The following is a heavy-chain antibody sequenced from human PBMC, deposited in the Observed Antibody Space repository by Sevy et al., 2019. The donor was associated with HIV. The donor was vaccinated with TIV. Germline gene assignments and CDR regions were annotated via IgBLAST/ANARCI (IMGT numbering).Heavy chain of an antibody. CDR1: GFSFSANW. CDR2: MKGDGSDK. D-gene: IGHD3-16*01. CDR3: AHETFGRFES. Sequence: GGSLRLYCAASGFSFSANWMNWVRQAPGKGLEWVANMKGDGSDKHYVDSVEGRFTISRDNAKNVLYLQMNSLRVEDTAVYYCAHETFGRFESWGQGTLVTVSS. V-gene: IGHV3-7*01. J-gene: IGHJ4*02.